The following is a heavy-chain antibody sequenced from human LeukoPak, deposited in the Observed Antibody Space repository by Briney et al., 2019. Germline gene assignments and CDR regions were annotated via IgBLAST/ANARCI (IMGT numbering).Heavy chain of an antibody. V-gene: IGHV5-51*01. CDR1: GYSFTSSR. D-gene: IGHD3-10*01. J-gene: IGHJ5*02. CDR2: INPGDPDT. Sequence: GESLKISCQASGYSFTSSRIGWARQMPGKGLEWMAIINPGDPDTRYSPSFQGQVTILADKSISTVYLQWGSLKASDTAMYYCARQPGAGWFDPWGQGTLVTVSS. CDR3: ARQPGAGWFDP.